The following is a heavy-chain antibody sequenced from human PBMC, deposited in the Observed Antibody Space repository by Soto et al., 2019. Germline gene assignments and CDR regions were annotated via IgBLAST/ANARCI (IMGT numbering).Heavy chain of an antibody. D-gene: IGHD6-19*01. V-gene: IGHV3-23*01. J-gene: IGHJ4*02. Sequence: EVQLLESGGGLVQPGGSLRLSCAASGFTFSSYAMSWVRQAPGKGLEWVSAISGSGGSTYYADSVKGRFTISRDNSKNTLYLQMNSLRAEDMAVYYCAKATGLSSWLIDYWGQGTLVTVSS. CDR1: GFTFSSYA. CDR2: ISGSGGST. CDR3: AKATGLSSWLIDY.